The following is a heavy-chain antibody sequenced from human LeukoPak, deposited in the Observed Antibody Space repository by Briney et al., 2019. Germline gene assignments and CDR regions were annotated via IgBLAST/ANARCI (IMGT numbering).Heavy chain of an antibody. CDR3: ARSIYGSGSYYFDY. CDR1: GGTFSSYA. Sequence: GASVKVSCKASGGTFSSYAISWVRQAPGQGLERMGGIIPIFGTANYAQKFQGRVTITADESTSTAYMELSSLRSEDTAVYYCARSIYGSGSYYFDYWGQGTLVTVSS. D-gene: IGHD3-10*01. V-gene: IGHV1-69*13. CDR2: IIPIFGTA. J-gene: IGHJ4*02.